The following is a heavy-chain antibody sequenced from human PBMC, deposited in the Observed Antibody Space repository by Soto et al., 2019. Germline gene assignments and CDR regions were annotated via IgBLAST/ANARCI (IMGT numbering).Heavy chain of an antibody. CDR3: ARDGCGWYCVDY. J-gene: IGHJ4*02. CDR1: GFTFDDYA. Sequence: EVQLVESGGGLVQPGRSLRLSCAASGFTFDDYAMHWVRQAPGKGLEWVSGISWNSGSIGYVDSVKGRFTISRDNAKNSLYLQMNSLRAEDTAVYYCARDGCGWYCVDYWGQGTLVTVSS. CDR2: ISWNSGSI. V-gene: IGHV3-9*01. D-gene: IGHD6-19*01.